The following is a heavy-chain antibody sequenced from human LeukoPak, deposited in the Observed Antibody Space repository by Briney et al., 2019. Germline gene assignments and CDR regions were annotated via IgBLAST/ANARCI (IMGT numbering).Heavy chain of an antibody. CDR3: ARDRLGSGGSCYIN. D-gene: IGHD2-15*01. V-gene: IGHV3-21*01. Sequence: PGGSLRLSCAASGFTFNTYSMNWVRQAPGKGLEWVPFISGSFNYTFYADSVKGRFTISRDNAKNSLYLQMNSLRAEDTAVYYCARDRLGSGGSCYINWGQGTLVTVSS. CDR1: GFTFNTYS. CDR2: ISGSFNYT. J-gene: IGHJ4*02.